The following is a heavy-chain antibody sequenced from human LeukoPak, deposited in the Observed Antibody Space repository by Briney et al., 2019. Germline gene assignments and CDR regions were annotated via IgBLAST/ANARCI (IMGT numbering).Heavy chain of an antibody. J-gene: IGHJ5*02. Sequence: PSETLSLTCTVSGGSISSYYWNWIRQPPGKGLEWIGYINYSGSTNYNPSLKSRVTISVDTSKNQFSLRLSSVTAADTAVYYCARGGDYFGSGTYYAFDPWGQGTLVTVSS. CDR1: GGSISSYY. D-gene: IGHD3-10*01. CDR2: INYSGST. V-gene: IGHV4-59*01. CDR3: ARGGDYFGSGTYYAFDP.